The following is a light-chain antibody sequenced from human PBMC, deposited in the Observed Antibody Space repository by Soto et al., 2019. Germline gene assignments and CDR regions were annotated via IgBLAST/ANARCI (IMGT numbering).Light chain of an antibody. CDR3: AAWGDSLSGVV. Sequence: QSVLTQPPSASGTPGQRVTISCSGSSSNIGSNYVFWYQHLPGTAPKLLIYRNNQRPSGVPDRFSGSKSGTSASLAISGLRSEDETDYYCAAWGDSLSGVVFGGGTQLTVL. V-gene: IGLV1-47*01. CDR1: SSNIGSNY. J-gene: IGLJ2*01. CDR2: RNN.